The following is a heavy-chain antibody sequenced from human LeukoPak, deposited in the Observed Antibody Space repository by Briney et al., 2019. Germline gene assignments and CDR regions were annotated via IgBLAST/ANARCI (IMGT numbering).Heavy chain of an antibody. CDR2: INPSGGST. CDR1: GYTFTSYY. Sequence: ASVKVSCKASGYTFTSYYMHWVRQAPGQGLEWMGTINPSGGSTSYAQKFQGRVTMTRDMSTSTVYMELSSLRSEDTAVYYCARDYRSAVVVAATYSNWFDPWGQGTLVTVSS. D-gene: IGHD2-15*01. J-gene: IGHJ5*02. V-gene: IGHV1-46*01. CDR3: ARDYRSAVVVAATYSNWFDP.